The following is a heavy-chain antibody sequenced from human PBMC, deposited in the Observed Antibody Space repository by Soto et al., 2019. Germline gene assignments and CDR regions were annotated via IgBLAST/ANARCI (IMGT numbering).Heavy chain of an antibody. Sequence: QVQLVESGGGVVQPGRSLRLSCAASGFPFSSYGMHWVRQAPGKGLEWVAHISYDGSNKHYTDSVKGRFTISRANSKNMLYLQMSSLRAEETAVYYCAGGQYYFDYCGQGTRVSVSS. V-gene: IGHV3-30*03. CDR2: ISYDGSNK. CDR3: AGGQYYFDY. CDR1: GFPFSSYG. D-gene: IGHD2-15*01. J-gene: IGHJ4*02.